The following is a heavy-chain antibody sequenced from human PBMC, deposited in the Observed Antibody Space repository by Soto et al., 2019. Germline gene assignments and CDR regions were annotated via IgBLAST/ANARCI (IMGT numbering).Heavy chain of an antibody. J-gene: IGHJ4*02. Sequence: PSETLSLTCTVSGGSISSGGYYWSWIRQHPGKGLEWIGYIYYSGSTYYNPSLKSRVTISVDTSKNQFSLKLSSVTAADTAVYYCARDHQEMGYFDYWGQATLVTVSS. CDR2: IYYSGST. CDR1: GGSISSGGYY. CDR3: ARDHQEMGYFDY. V-gene: IGHV4-31*03. D-gene: IGHD2-2*01.